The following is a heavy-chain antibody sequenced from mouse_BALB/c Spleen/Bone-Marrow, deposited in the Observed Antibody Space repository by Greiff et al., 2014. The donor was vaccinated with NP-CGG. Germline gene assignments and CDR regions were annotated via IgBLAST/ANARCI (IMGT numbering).Heavy chain of an antibody. J-gene: IGHJ2*01. CDR1: GFTFSGFW. Sequence: DVMLVESGGGLVQPGGSRGLSCEGSGFTFSGFWMSWVRQTPGKTLEWIGDINSDGSAINYAPSIKDRCTIFRDNDKSTLYLQMNNVRSEDTATYFCMRYNGYYFDYWGQGTTLTVSS. CDR3: MRYNGYYFDY. D-gene: IGHD2-2*01. V-gene: IGHV11-2*02. CDR2: INSDGSAI.